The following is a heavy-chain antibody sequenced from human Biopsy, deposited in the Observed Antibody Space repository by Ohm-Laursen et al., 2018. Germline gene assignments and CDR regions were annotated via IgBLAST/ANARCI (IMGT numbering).Heavy chain of an antibody. Sequence: SLRLSCAASGFNFNHYAMQWVRQVPGKGLEWVSSISWSNDNIHYADSVKGRFTISRDNAKNSLYLQMNSLRPEDTAFYYCATIAGWGSSPDLRPYWGQGTLVTVSS. CDR1: GFNFNHYA. CDR2: ISWSNDNI. V-gene: IGHV3-9*01. CDR3: ATIAGWGSSPDLRPY. J-gene: IGHJ4*02. D-gene: IGHD3-3*01.